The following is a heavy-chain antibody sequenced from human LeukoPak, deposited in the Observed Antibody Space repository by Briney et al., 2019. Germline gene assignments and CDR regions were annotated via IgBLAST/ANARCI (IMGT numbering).Heavy chain of an antibody. Sequence: GASVKVSCKASGYTFTDYYIHWVRQAPGQGLEWMGWIHPNTVVTNFDQKFQGKVTLTRDTSISAAYMELSRLRSDDTALYYCARGTKDILGPVDSWGQGTLVTVSS. J-gene: IGHJ4*02. CDR2: IHPNTVVT. D-gene: IGHD1-26*01. CDR1: GYTFTDYY. V-gene: IGHV1-2*02. CDR3: ARGTKDILGPVDS.